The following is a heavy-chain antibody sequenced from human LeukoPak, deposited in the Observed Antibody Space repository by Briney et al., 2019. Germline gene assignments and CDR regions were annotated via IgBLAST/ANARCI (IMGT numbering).Heavy chain of an antibody. D-gene: IGHD6-19*01. CDR3: ARSVAGTGFDY. V-gene: IGHV3-7*01. CDR1: GFSFSNYW. Sequence: GGSLRLSCEASGFSFSNYWMSWVRQAPGKGLEWVANIKQDGSEIYYVDSVRGRFTISRDNAKNSLYLQMNSPRAEDTAVYYCARSVAGTGFDYWGQGTLVTVSS. CDR2: IKQDGSEI. J-gene: IGHJ4*02.